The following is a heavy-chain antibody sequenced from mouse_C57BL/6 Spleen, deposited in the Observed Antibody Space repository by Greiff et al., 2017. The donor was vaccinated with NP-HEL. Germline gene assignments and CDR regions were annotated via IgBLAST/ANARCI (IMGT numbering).Heavy chain of an antibody. J-gene: IGHJ2*01. CDR1: GYTFTEYT. D-gene: IGHD1-1*01. CDR2: FYPGSGSI. Sequence: QVQLQQSGAELVKPGASVKLSCKASGYTFTEYTIHWVKQRSGQGLEWIGWFYPGSGSIKYNEKFKDKATLTAAKSSSKVYMELIRLTSEDSAVYFCARHVYYGSSGGDFDYWGQGTTLTVSS. CDR3: ARHVYYGSSGGDFDY. V-gene: IGHV1-62-2*01.